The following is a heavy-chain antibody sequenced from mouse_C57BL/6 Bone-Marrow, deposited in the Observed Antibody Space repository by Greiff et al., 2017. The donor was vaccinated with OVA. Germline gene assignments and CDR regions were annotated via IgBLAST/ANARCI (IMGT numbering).Heavy chain of an antibody. CDR1: GFTFSDAW. CDR3: TRRTYYGSSYWYFDV. D-gene: IGHD1-1*01. CDR2: IRNKANNHAT. J-gene: IGHJ1*03. V-gene: IGHV6-6*01. Sequence: DVKLVESGGGLVQPGGSMKLSCAASGFTFSDAWMDWVRQSPEKGLEWVAEIRNKANNHATYYAESVKGRLTISRDDSKSSVYLQMNSLRAEDTGIYYCTRRTYYGSSYWYFDVWGTGTTVTVSS.